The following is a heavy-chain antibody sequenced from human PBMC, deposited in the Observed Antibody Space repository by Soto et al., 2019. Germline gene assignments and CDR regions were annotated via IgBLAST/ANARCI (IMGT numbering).Heavy chain of an antibody. CDR3: ARVVVPAAIGAFDI. V-gene: IGHV4-59*01. CDR1: GGSISSYY. Sequence: SETLSLTCTVSGGSISSYYWSWIRQPPGKGLEWIGYIYYSGSTNYNPSLKSRVTISVDTSKNQFSLKLSSVTAADTAVYYCARVVVPAAIGAFDIWGQGTMVTV. CDR2: IYYSGST. J-gene: IGHJ3*02. D-gene: IGHD2-2*01.